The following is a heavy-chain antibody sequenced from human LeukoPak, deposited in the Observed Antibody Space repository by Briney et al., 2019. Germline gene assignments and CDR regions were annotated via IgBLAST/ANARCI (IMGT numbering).Heavy chain of an antibody. J-gene: IGHJ5*02. CDR1: GYTFTSYG. V-gene: IGHV1-46*01. CDR3: ARGGERRPWFDP. Sequence: GASVKVSCKASGYTFTSYGISWVRQAPGQGLEWMGIINPSGGSTSYAQKFQGRVTMTRDTSTSTVYMELSSLRSEDTAVYYCARGGERRPWFDPWGQGTLVTVSS. D-gene: IGHD1-26*01. CDR2: INPSGGST.